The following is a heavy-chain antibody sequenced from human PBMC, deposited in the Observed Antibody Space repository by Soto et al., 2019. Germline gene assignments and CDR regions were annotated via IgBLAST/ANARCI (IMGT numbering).Heavy chain of an antibody. D-gene: IGHD2-2*01. J-gene: IGHJ5*02. CDR1: GFTFSNYV. Sequence: GGSLRLSCAASGFTFSNYVMHWVRQAPGKGLEWVALIWYDGSNKDYADSVKGRFTISRDNSKNTLYLQMNSLRVEDTAVYYCARDSYPQLISQYNWFDPWGKGTLVTVSS. CDR3: ARDSYPQLISQYNWFDP. V-gene: IGHV3-33*01. CDR2: IWYDGSNK.